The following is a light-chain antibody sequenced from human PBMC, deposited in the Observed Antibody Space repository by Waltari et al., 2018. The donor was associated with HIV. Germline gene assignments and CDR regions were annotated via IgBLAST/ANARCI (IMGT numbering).Light chain of an antibody. V-gene: IGLV2-8*01. CDR1: SSDVGGYNY. Sequence: QSALTQPPSASGSPGQSVTIPCTGTSSDVGGYNYVSWYQQHPGKAPKLIIYEVSKRPSGVPDRFSGSKSGNTASLTVSGLQAEDEADYYCSSYAGSNNFGVFGGGTKLTVL. CDR2: EVS. J-gene: IGLJ3*02. CDR3: SSYAGSNNFGV.